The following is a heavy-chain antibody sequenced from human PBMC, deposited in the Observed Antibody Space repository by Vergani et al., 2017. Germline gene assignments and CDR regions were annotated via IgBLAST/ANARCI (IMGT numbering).Heavy chain of an antibody. Sequence: EVQLVESGGGLIQPGGSLRLSCAASGFTVSSNYMSWVRQAPGKGLEWVSVIYSGGSTYYADSVKGRFTISRDNSKNTLYLQMNSLRGEDTAVYYCAREAIGYCSGGSCFPPTDAFDIWGQGTMVTVSS. CDR2: IYSGGST. V-gene: IGHV3-53*01. D-gene: IGHD2-15*01. J-gene: IGHJ3*02. CDR3: AREAIGYCSGGSCFPPTDAFDI. CDR1: GFTVSSNY.